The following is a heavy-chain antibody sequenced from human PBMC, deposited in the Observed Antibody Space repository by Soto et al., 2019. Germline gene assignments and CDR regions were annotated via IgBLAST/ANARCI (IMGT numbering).Heavy chain of an antibody. CDR1: GFTFSSYG. D-gene: IGHD3-10*01. CDR3: AKDPGRRSVCY. Sequence: GGSLGLSCAASGFTFSSYGMHWVRQAPGKGLEWVAVISYDGSNKYYADSVKGRFTISRDNSKNTLYLQMNSLRAEDTAVYYCAKDPGRRSVCYWGQGTLVTVSS. V-gene: IGHV3-30*18. J-gene: IGHJ4*02. CDR2: ISYDGSNK.